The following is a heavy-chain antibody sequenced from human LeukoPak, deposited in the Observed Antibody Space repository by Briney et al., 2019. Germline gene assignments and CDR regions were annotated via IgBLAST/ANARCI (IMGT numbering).Heavy chain of an antibody. CDR2: IRSKANSYAT. Sequence: GGSLRLSCAASGFTFSGSAMHWVRQASGKGLEWVGRIRSKANSYATAYAASVKGRFSISRDDSKNTAYPQMNSLKTEDTAVYYCTRLPNYGDNWFDPWGQGTLVTVSS. D-gene: IGHD3-16*01. V-gene: IGHV3-73*01. CDR3: TRLPNYGDNWFDP. J-gene: IGHJ5*02. CDR1: GFTFSGSA.